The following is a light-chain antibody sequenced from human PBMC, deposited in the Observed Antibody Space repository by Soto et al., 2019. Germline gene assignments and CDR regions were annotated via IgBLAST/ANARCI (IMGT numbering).Light chain of an antibody. Sequence: EILMTQSPATLSVSPGERANLSCRDSQSVSSSLAWYQQKPGQAPRLLIYGASTRATGVPARFSGSGSGTEFALTISSLQSEDFAVYYCQQCYNWPLTFGGGTKVEIK. V-gene: IGKV3-15*01. CDR3: QQCYNWPLT. CDR2: GAS. CDR1: QSVSSS. J-gene: IGKJ4*01.